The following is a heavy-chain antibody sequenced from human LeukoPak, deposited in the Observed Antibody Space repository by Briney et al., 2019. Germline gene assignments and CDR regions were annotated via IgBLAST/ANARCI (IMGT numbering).Heavy chain of an antibody. J-gene: IGHJ4*02. CDR2: IYYSGST. CDR1: GGSISSYY. CDR3: AKHTWDGGNPLGGIDY. D-gene: IGHD4-23*01. Sequence: SETLSLTCTVSGGSISSYYWSWIRQPPGKGLEWIGYIYYSGSTNYNPSLKSRVTISVDTSKNQFSLKLSSVTAADTAIYYCAKHTWDGGNPLGGIDYWGLGTLVTVSS. V-gene: IGHV4-59*12.